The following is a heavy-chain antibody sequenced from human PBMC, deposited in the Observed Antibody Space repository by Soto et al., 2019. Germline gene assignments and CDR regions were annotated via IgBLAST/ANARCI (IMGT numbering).Heavy chain of an antibody. CDR3: AREPRQGDRIYYFDY. Sequence: PSETLSLTCTVSGGSISSYSWNWIRQPPGKGLEWIGYVYYSGSTNYNPSLKSRVTISVDTSKNQFSLKLSSVTAADTAIYYCAREPRQGDRIYYFDYWGQGTLVTVS. D-gene: IGHD2-21*02. CDR2: VYYSGST. CDR1: GGSISSYS. V-gene: IGHV4-59*01. J-gene: IGHJ4*02.